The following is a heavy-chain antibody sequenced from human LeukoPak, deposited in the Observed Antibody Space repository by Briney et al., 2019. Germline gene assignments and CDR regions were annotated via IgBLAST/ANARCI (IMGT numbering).Heavy chain of an antibody. V-gene: IGHV1-2*02. Sequence: ASVKVSCKASGYTFTGYYMHWVRQAPGQGLEWMGWINPNSGGTNYAQKFQGRVTMTRNTSISTAYMELSSLRSEDTAVYYCARSAVVAATSQLYYYYYYMDVWGKGTTVTVSS. CDR3: ARSAVVAATSQLYYYYYYMDV. D-gene: IGHD2-15*01. J-gene: IGHJ6*03. CDR2: INPNSGGT. CDR1: GYTFTGYY.